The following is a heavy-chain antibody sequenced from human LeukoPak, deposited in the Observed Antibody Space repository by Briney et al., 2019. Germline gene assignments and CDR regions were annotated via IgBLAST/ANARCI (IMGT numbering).Heavy chain of an antibody. CDR3: ARGRDDYGDYHFVY. CDR1: GFTFSSYA. D-gene: IGHD4-17*01. Sequence: GGSLRLSCAASGFTFSSYAMSWVRQAPGKGLEWVSAISGSGGSTYYADSVKGRFTISRDNSKNTLYLQMNSLRAEDTAVYYCARGRDDYGDYHFVYWGQGTLVTVSS. CDR2: ISGSGGST. V-gene: IGHV3-23*01. J-gene: IGHJ4*02.